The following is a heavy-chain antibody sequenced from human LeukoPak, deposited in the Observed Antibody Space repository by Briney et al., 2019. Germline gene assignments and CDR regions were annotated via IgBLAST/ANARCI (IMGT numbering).Heavy chain of an antibody. D-gene: IGHD3-10*01. CDR3: ARASKGLWFGELLSLHSYYFDY. CDR1: GYTFTSYD. CDR2: MNPNSGNT. J-gene: IGHJ4*02. Sequence: GASVKVSCKASGYTFTSYDINWVRQATGQGLEWMGWMNPNSGNTGYAQKFQGRVTMTRNTSISTAYMELSSLRSEDTAVYYCARASKGLWFGELLSLHSYYFDYWGQGTLVTVSS. V-gene: IGHV1-8*01.